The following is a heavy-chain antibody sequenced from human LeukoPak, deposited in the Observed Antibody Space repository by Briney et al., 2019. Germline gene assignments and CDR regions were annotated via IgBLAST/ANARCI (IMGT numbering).Heavy chain of an antibody. J-gene: IGHJ4*02. CDR2: TSHTGRA. V-gene: IGHV4-38-2*02. CDR1: ASFISKSFY. D-gene: IGHD3-10*01. Sequence: SETLSLTCTVSASFISKSFYWGWIRPTPGRGLEWIGSTSHTGRAHYSGSLKSRVSMSVDTSKSQFSLSLETLSATDTAIYFCVRFSRGFDLWGRGILVTVSS. CDR3: VRFSRGFDL.